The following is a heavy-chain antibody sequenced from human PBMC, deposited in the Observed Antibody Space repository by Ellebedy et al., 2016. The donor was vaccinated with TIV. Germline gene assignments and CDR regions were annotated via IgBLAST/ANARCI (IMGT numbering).Heavy chain of an antibody. D-gene: IGHD6-19*01. Sequence: GGSLRLSCGTSGFTFSNYWMTWVRQAPGKGLEWVANIKQDGSEKYYVDSVKGRFSISRDNAKNSLYLQMNSLGDEDTAVYYCARDQWLGRAYYFDSWGQGTLVTVSS. V-gene: IGHV3-7*01. CDR3: ARDQWLGRAYYFDS. J-gene: IGHJ4*02. CDR2: IKQDGSEK. CDR1: GFTFSNYW.